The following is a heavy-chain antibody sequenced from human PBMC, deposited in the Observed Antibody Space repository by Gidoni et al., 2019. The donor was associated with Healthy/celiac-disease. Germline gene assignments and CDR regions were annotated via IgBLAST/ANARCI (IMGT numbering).Heavy chain of an antibody. V-gene: IGHV5-51*01. J-gene: IGHJ4*02. CDR2: IYPGDSDT. CDR1: GYSFTSYW. D-gene: IGHD6-19*01. CDR3: ARIGRSGWYWGYFDY. Sequence: EVQLVQYGAEVKKPGEYLTISCKGSGYSFTSYWIGWVRQMPGKGLEWMGIIYPGDSDTRYSPSFQGQVTISADKSISTAYLQWSSLKASDTAMYYCARIGRSGWYWGYFDYWGQGTLVTVSS.